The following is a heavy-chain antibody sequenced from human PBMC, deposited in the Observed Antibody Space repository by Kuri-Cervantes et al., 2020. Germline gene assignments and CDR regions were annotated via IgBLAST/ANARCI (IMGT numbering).Heavy chain of an antibody. CDR2: IIPIFGTA. D-gene: IGHD3-10*01. Sequence: SVKVSCKASGGTFSSYAISWVRQAPGQGLEWMGGIIPIFGTANYAQKFQGRVTITADESTSTAYMELSSLRSEDTAVYYCARGLMRKDITMVRGVIAYWGQGTLVTVSS. CDR1: GGTFSSYA. CDR3: ARGLMRKDITMVRGVIAY. J-gene: IGHJ4*02. V-gene: IGHV1-69*13.